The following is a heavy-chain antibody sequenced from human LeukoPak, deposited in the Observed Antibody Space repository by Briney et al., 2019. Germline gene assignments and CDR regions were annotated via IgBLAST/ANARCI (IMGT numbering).Heavy chain of an antibody. Sequence: LGGSLRLSCAASGFTFSTYWMNWVRQAPGKGLEWVANIKQDGNEKYYVDSVKGRFTISTDNAKNSLYLQMNSLRAEDTAVYYCARGAGWVIDHWGQGTLVTVSS. CDR2: IKQDGNEK. CDR3: ARGAGWVIDH. D-gene: IGHD6-19*01. CDR1: GFTFSTYW. J-gene: IGHJ4*02. V-gene: IGHV3-7*05.